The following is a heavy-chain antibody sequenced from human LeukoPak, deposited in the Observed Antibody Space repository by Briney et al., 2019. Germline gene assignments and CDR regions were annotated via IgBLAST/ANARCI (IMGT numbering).Heavy chain of an antibody. CDR1: GFTVITND. CDR3: ARGVEPLAANTLAY. V-gene: IGHV3-53*01. Sequence: SGGSLRLSCAASGFTVITNDMTWVRQAPGKGLEWVSVLYSDGNTKYADSVQGRFTISRDNSKNTLYLEMNSLSPDDTAVFYWARGVEPLAANTLAYGGQGTRVTVSS. CDR2: LYSDGNT. J-gene: IGHJ4*02. D-gene: IGHD1-14*01.